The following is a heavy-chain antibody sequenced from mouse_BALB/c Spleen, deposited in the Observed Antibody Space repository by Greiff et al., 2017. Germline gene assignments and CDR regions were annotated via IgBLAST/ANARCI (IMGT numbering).Heavy chain of an antibody. J-gene: IGHJ4*01. Sequence: QVQLQQSGAELVRPGSSVKISCKASGYAFSSYWMNWVKQRPGQGLEWIGQIYPGDGDTNYNGKFKGKATLTADKSSSTAYMQLSSLTSEDSAVYFCARGDDPHYAMDYWGQGTSVTVSS. CDR2: IYPGDGDT. CDR3: ARGDDPHYAMDY. CDR1: GYAFSSYW. V-gene: IGHV1-80*01.